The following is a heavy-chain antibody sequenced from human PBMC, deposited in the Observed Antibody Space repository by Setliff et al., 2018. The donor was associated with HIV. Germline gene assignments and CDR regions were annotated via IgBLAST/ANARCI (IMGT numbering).Heavy chain of an antibody. CDR2: IYHSGST. D-gene: IGHD2-8*01. CDR1: GYSISSGYY. CDR3: ASNLLLGYPHY. V-gene: IGHV4-38-2*02. J-gene: IGHJ4*02. Sequence: PSETLSLTCTVSGYSISSGYYWGWIRQPPGKGLEWIGSIYHSGSTYNNPSLKSRVTISVDTSKNQFSLKLRSVTAADTAVYYCASNLLLGYPHYWGQGTLVTVSS.